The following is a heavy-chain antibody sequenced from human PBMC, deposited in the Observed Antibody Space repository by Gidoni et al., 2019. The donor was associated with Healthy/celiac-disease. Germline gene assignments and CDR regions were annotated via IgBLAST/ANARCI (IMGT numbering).Heavy chain of an antibody. J-gene: IGHJ4*02. Sequence: QVQLVQSGAAVKKPGSSVKVSCKASGGTFSSYTISWVRQAPGQGLEWMGRIIPILGIANYAQKFQGRVTITADKSTSTAYMELSSLRSEDTAVYYCARDLFRTKGSSDYWGQGTLVTVSS. CDR2: IIPILGIA. CDR3: ARDLFRTKGSSDY. V-gene: IGHV1-69*08. D-gene: IGHD6-6*01. CDR1: GGTFSSYT.